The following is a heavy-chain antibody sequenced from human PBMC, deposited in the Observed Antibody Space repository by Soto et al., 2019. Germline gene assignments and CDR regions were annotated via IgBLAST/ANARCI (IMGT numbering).Heavy chain of an antibody. V-gene: IGHV1-46*01. CDR1: GDSSTSYY. CDR2: INPDGDRI. Sequence: QVQVVQSGAGVKRPGASVRLSCKASGDSSTSYYVNWVRQAPGQGLDWMGSINPDGDRIKYAQMFQDRVSMIRDMSTTTVYMDLYSLSPNDTALYYCALDYTATDDAFDVWGLGTMVTVSS. CDR3: ALDYTATDDAFDV. J-gene: IGHJ3*01. D-gene: IGHD5-12*01.